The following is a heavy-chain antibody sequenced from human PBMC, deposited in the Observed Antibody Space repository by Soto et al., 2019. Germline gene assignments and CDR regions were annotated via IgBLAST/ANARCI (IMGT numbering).Heavy chain of an antibody. CDR2: ISSGGSTI. V-gene: IGHV3-11*01. CDR3: ARGGLRFLEWRRVGFDP. J-gene: IGHJ5*02. CDR1: GFTFSDYY. Sequence: GGSLRLSCAASGFTFSDYYMSWIRQAPGKGLEWVSYISSGGSTIYNADSVKGRFTISRDNAKNSLFLQMNSLRVEDTAVYYCARGGLRFLEWRRVGFDPWGQGTLVTVSS. D-gene: IGHD3-3*01.